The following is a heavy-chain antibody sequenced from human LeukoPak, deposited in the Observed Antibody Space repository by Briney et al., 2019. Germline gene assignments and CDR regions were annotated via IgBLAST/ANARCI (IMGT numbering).Heavy chain of an antibody. V-gene: IGHV3-30-3*01. CDR1: GFTFSSYA. D-gene: IGHD3-3*01. CDR2: ISYDGSNK. Sequence: GGSLRLSCAASGFTFSSYAMHWVRQAPGKGLEWVAVISYDGSNKYYADSVKGRFTISRDNSKNTLYLQMNSLRAEDTAVYYCARVRGAFDIWGQGTMATVSS. J-gene: IGHJ3*02. CDR3: ARVRGAFDI.